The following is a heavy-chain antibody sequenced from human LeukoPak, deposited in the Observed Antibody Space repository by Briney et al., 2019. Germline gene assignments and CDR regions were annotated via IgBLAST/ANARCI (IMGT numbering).Heavy chain of an antibody. D-gene: IGHD4-17*01. Sequence: GGSLRLSCSASGLTFAKYAVTWVRQAPGKRLEWISSIRGDGRGTNYADPMKGRFTISRDNSKNTVYLQINNLRADDTALYYCAKDPNGDYFGAFDAWGPGTMVTVSS. CDR2: IRGDGRGT. V-gene: IGHV3-23*01. CDR1: GLTFAKYA. CDR3: AKDPNGDYFGAFDA. J-gene: IGHJ3*01.